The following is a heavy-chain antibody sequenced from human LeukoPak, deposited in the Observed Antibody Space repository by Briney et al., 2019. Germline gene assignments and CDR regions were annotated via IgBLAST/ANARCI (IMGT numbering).Heavy chain of an antibody. CDR3: AKDVRGYNYGYYFDY. Sequence: PGGSLRLSCAASGFTFSTYGMSWVRQAPGKGLEWVSAIISGSGVTTYYADSVKGRFTISRDNSKNTLYLQINSLRAEDTALYYCAKDVRGYNYGYYFDYWGQGTLVTVSS. CDR1: GFTFSTYG. V-gene: IGHV3-23*01. D-gene: IGHD5-18*01. CDR2: IISGSGVTT. J-gene: IGHJ4*02.